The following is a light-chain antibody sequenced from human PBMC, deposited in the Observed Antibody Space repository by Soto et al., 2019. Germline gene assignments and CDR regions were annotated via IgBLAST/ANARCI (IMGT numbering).Light chain of an antibody. V-gene: IGLV2-8*01. CDR3: SSYAGSILGV. J-gene: IGLJ2*01. CDR2: DVS. CDR1: SSDVGGYNY. Sequence: QSALTQPPSASGSPGQSVTISCTGTSSDVGGYNYVSWYQQHPGKAPKLMIYDVSARPSGVPDRFSGSKSGNTASLTVSGLQAEDEADYYCSSYAGSILGVFGGGTKVTVL.